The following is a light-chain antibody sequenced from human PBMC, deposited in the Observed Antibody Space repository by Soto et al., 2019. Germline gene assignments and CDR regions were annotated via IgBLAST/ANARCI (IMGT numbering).Light chain of an antibody. Sequence: QSALTQPASVSGSPGQSITISGTGTSRDVWRYNLVSWYQQHPGKAPKLMIYEVTKRPSGVSHRFSGSKSGTTASLTISGLQAEDEADYYCCSYAGIYVFGSGTKLTVL. CDR3: CSYAGIYV. J-gene: IGLJ1*01. V-gene: IGLV2-23*02. CDR1: SRDVWRYNL. CDR2: EVT.